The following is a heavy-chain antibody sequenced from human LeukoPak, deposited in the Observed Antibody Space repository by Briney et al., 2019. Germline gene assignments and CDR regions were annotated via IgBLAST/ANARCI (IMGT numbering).Heavy chain of an antibody. CDR3: ARDHSSGWSGGDY. CDR2: IWYDGSNK. V-gene: IGHV3-33*01. Sequence: GGSLRLSCAASGFTFSSYGMHWVHQAPGKGLEWVAVIWYDGSNKYYADSVKGRFTISRDNSKNTLYLQMNSLRAEDTAVYYCARDHSSGWSGGDYWGQGTLVTVSS. D-gene: IGHD6-19*01. J-gene: IGHJ4*02. CDR1: GFTFSSYG.